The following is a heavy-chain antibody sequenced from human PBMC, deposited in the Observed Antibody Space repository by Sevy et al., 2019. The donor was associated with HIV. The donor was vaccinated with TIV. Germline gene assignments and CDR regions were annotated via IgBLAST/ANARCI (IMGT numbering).Heavy chain of an antibody. CDR2: IQYDGSNK. CDR1: GFSFRSYG. CDR3: VNEGGGEGGDH. V-gene: IGHV3-30*02. D-gene: IGHD3-10*01. Sequence: GGSLRLSCAASGFSFRSYGMHWVRQAPGKGLEWMSYIQYDGSNKDYADSVKGRFTISRDNSKNTLYLQMNGLGVEDTAGFYCVNEGGGEGGDHWGQGTLVTVSS. J-gene: IGHJ4*02.